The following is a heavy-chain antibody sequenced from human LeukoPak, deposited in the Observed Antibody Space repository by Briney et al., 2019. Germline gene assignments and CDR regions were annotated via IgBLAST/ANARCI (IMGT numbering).Heavy chain of an antibody. CDR1: GASVSSGSYF. CDR3: ARAPPGITVAAPNWFDP. D-gene: IGHD6-19*01. CDR2: IYYSGST. V-gene: IGHV4-61*01. Sequence: SQTLSLTCTVSGASVSSGSYFWSWIRQPPGKGLEWIGYIYYSGSTNYNPSLKSRVTISLDTSKNQFSLKMSSVTAADTAVYYCARAPPGITVAAPNWFDPWGQGTLVTVSS. J-gene: IGHJ5*02.